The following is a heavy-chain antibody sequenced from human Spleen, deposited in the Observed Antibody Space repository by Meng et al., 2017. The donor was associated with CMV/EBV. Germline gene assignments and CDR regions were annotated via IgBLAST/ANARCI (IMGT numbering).Heavy chain of an antibody. CDR2: FDPEDDET. CDR3: TTLSNTVEF. J-gene: IGHJ4*02. V-gene: IGHV1-24*01. Sequence: ASVKVSCKVSGYSLTKLSIHWVRQAPGKGLEWMGGFDPEDDETIYAQKFQGRVTMTEDTSTDTAYMELSSLRSEDTAVYYCTTLSNTVEFWGQGTLVTVSS. CDR1: GYSLTKLS.